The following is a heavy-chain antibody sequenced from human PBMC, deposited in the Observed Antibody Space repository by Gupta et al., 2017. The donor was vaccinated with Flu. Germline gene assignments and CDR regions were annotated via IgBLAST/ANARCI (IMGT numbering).Heavy chain of an antibody. J-gene: IGHJ4*02. Sequence: VRQAPGKGLEWVGRIKSKTDGGTTDYAAPVKGRFTISRDDSKNTLYLQMNSLKTEDTAVYYCTVVPAAIGDYWGQGTLVTVSS. CDR3: TVVPAAIGDY. CDR2: IKSKTDGGTT. D-gene: IGHD2-2*02. V-gene: IGHV3-15*01.